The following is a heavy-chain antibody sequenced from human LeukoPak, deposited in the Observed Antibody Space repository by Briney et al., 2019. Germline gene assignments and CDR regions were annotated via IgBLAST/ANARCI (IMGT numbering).Heavy chain of an antibody. CDR2: ISAGNGNT. CDR3: ARDSGSGNNDY. J-gene: IGHJ4*02. Sequence: ASVKVSCKASGYTFTSYAIHWVRQASGQRLEWMGWISAGNGNTKYSQNFQGRVTFISNTSATTAFMELSSLRSEDAAVYYCARDSGSGNNDYWGQGTLVTVSS. D-gene: IGHD1-26*01. V-gene: IGHV1-3*01. CDR1: GYTFTSYA.